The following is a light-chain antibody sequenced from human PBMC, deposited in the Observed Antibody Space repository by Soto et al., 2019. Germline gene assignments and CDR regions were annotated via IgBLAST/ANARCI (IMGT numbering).Light chain of an antibody. CDR1: QSVVCNSNKRNY. Sequence: DIVLTQSSDSLAVSLGERATISCKSSQSVVCNSNKRNYLAWYQQKLGQPPKLVVYWASTRDSGVPDRFSGSGSGTDFTLTISSLQAEDVAVYYCQQYCTSPRSFGRGTKVEIK. CDR2: WAS. J-gene: IGKJ1*01. V-gene: IGKV4-1*01. CDR3: QQYCTSPRS.